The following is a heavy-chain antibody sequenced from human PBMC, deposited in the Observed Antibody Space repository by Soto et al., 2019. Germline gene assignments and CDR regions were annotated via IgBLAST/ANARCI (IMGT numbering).Heavy chain of an antibody. CDR1: GFTFSSYA. CDR3: ASSLTMVTFNY. J-gene: IGHJ4*02. CDR2: ISYDGSNK. D-gene: IGHD3-10*01. V-gene: IGHV3-30-3*01. Sequence: GGSLRLSCAASGFTFSSYAMHWVRQAPGKGLEWVAVISYDGSNKYYADSVKGRFTISRDNSKNTLYLQMNSLRAEDTAVYYCASSLTMVTFNYWGQGTLVTVSS.